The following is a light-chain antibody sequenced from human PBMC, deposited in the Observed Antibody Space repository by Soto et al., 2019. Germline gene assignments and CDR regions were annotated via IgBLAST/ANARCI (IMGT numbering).Light chain of an antibody. V-gene: IGKV3-20*01. Sequence: EIVLTQSPGTLSLSPGERATLSCGASQSVSSSYLAWYQQKPGQAPRLLIYGASSRATGIPDRFSGSGSGTDFTLTISRLEPEDFAVYYCQQYATSPLTFGGGTKVESK. J-gene: IGKJ4*01. CDR1: QSVSSSY. CDR3: QQYATSPLT. CDR2: GAS.